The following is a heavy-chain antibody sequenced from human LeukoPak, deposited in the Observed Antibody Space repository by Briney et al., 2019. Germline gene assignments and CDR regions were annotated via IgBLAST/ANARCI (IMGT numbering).Heavy chain of an antibody. D-gene: IGHD2-15*01. Sequence: GGSLRLSCAASGFISSSYWMSWVRQAPGKGLEWVANVKQDGSERYYGDSVKGRFTISRDNAKNSLFLQMNSLRAEDTAVYYCARDNGWSADFWGQGTLVTVSS. CDR2: VKQDGSER. J-gene: IGHJ4*02. CDR1: GFISSSYW. CDR3: ARDNGWSADF. V-gene: IGHV3-7*03.